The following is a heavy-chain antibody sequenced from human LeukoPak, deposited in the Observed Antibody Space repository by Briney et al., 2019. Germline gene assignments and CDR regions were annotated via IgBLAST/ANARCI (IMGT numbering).Heavy chain of an antibody. Sequence: PGGSLRFSCAASGFTFSSYWMSWVRQAPGKGLEWVANIKQDGSEKYYVDSVKGRFTISRDNAKNSLYLQMNSLRAEDTAVYYCASSHSVLVVVSVPGAFDIWGQGTMVTVSS. CDR1: GFTFSSYW. J-gene: IGHJ3*02. D-gene: IGHD2-15*01. CDR2: IKQDGSEK. CDR3: ASSHSVLVVVSVPGAFDI. V-gene: IGHV3-7*03.